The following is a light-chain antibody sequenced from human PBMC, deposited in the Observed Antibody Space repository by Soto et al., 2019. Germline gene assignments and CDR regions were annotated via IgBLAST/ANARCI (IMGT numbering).Light chain of an antibody. CDR2: DAS. CDR1: QSVSRN. V-gene: IGKV3-15*01. J-gene: IGKJ2*01. CDR3: QQYNNWPLYT. Sequence: EIVMTQSPATLSVSPGERATLSRRASQSVSRNLAWYQQRPGRAPRLLIYDASTRATDIPARFSGSGSGTEFTLTISSLQSEDFAVYYCQQYNNWPLYTFGQGTKLEIK.